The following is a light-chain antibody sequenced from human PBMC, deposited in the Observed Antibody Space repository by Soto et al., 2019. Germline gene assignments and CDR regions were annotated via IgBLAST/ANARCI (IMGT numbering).Light chain of an antibody. CDR1: QSVSSSY. Sequence: PSTQYLSPGERTTLSFRARQSVSSSYLAWYQQKPGQAPRLLIYGASSRATGIPDRFSGSGSGTDFTLTISRLEPEDFAVYYCQQYGSSRGLTFGGGTKVDIK. V-gene: IGKV3-20*01. J-gene: IGKJ4*01. CDR3: QQYGSSRGLT. CDR2: GAS.